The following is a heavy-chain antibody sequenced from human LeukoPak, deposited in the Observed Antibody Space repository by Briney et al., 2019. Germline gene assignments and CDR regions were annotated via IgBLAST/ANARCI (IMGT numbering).Heavy chain of an antibody. CDR2: IYRSGTT. V-gene: IGHV4-38-2*01. J-gene: IGHJ3*02. CDR3: ASSPEGGYCSSTSCYGAFDI. Sequence: SETLSLTCAISGYSISSGYYWGWIRQPPGKGLEWIGAIYRSGTTYYNPSLKSRVTISVDTSKNQFSLKLSSVTAADTAVYYCASSPEGGYCSSTSCYGAFDIWGQGTMVTVSS. CDR1: GYSISSGYY. D-gene: IGHD2-2*01.